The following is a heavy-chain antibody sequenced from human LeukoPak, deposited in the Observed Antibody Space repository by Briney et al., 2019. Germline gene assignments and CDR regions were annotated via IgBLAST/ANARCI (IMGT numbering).Heavy chain of an antibody. CDR2: ISGSGGST. Sequence: GGSLRLSCAASGFTFSSYAMSWVRQAPGKGLEWVSAISGSGGSTYYAASVKGRFTISRDNSKNTLYLQMNSQRAEDTAVYYCAKGSSSWFNWFDPWGQGTLVTVSS. CDR1: GFTFSSYA. CDR3: AKGSSSWFNWFDP. D-gene: IGHD6-13*01. V-gene: IGHV3-23*01. J-gene: IGHJ5*02.